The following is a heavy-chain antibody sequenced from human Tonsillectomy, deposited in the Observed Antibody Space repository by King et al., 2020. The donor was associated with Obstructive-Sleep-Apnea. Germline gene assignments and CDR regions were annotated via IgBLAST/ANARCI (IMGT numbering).Heavy chain of an antibody. CDR1: GGSFSGYY. CDR3: ARPKHKYSSPAGFNY. Sequence: VQLQQWGAGLLKPSETLSLTCAVYGGSFSGYYWSWIRQPPGKGLEWIGEINHSGSTNYNPSLKSRVTISVDTSKNQFSLKLSPVTAADTAVYYCARPKHKYSSPAGFNYWGQGTLVTVSS. CDR2: INHSGST. V-gene: IGHV4-34*01. D-gene: IGHD6-6*01. J-gene: IGHJ4*02.